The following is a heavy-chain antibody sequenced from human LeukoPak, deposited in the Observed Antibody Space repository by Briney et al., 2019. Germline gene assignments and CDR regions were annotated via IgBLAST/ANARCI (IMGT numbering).Heavy chain of an antibody. D-gene: IGHD3-16*02. CDR2: INPNSGGT. CDR3: ARDPYDYVWGSYRYTGYFDY. V-gene: IGHV1-2*02. Sequence: ASVKVSCKTSGYTFTGYYMHWVRQAPGQGLEWMGWINPNSGGTNYAQKFQGRVTMTRDTSISTAYMELSSLRSEDTAVYYCARDPYDYVWGSYRYTGYFDYWGQGTLVTVSS. CDR1: GYTFTGYY. J-gene: IGHJ4*02.